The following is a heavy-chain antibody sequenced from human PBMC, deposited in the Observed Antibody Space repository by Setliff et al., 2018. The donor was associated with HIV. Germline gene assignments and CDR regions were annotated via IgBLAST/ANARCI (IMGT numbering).Heavy chain of an antibody. CDR1: GGSITTTNYY. Sequence: PSETLSLTCTVSGGSITTTNYYWGWVRQSPGKGLEWIGVIYYRGSAYYNLSLQSRVTLSVDTSKSQFSLKLSSLTAADTAVYYCARGRTQWPNYNYLDPWGLGTLVTVSS. V-gene: IGHV4-39*07. D-gene: IGHD6-19*01. J-gene: IGHJ5*02. CDR3: ARGRTQWPNYNYLDP. CDR2: IYYRGSA.